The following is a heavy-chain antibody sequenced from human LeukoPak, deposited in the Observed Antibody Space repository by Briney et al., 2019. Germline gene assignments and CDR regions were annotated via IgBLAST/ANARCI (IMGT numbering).Heavy chain of an antibody. Sequence: SETLSLTCTVSGGSIGSYYWSWIRQPPGKGLEWIGYIYYSGSTNYNPSLKSRVTISVDTSKNQFSLKLSSVTAADTAVYYCARGGSYFGDWGQGTLVTVSS. D-gene: IGHD3-16*01. V-gene: IGHV4-59*01. J-gene: IGHJ4*02. CDR3: ARGGSYFGD. CDR2: IYYSGST. CDR1: GGSIGSYY.